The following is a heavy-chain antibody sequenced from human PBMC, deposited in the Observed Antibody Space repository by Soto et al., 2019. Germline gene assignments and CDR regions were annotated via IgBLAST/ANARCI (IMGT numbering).Heavy chain of an antibody. CDR1: GFTFNSHA. CDR2: VSYGGSSN. CDR3: ARRPRCCSNTRSYTIAS. J-gene: IGHJ4*02. D-gene: IGHD2-2*02. V-gene: IGHV3-30*03. Sequence: QVQLVESVGGVIQRGRSLALTCAVAGFTFNSHAIHWVRQAPGKGLELLAVVSYGGSSNYYADSVKVRFTISRDNSKNTLCLPLNSLAPDDAAVYSCARRPRCCSNTRSYTIASWGQGQMVTASS.